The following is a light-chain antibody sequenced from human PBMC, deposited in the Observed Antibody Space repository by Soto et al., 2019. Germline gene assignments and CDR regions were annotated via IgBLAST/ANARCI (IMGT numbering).Light chain of an antibody. J-gene: IGKJ1*01. V-gene: IGKV3-15*01. CDR1: LGVFSS. CDR2: GAA. CDR3: QQYHHWPA. Sequence: IALSPSPHTPSVSPGERATLSCRASLGVFSSLAWYQQKPGQAPTLLIYGAATRATGIPARFSGRGSGTEFTLTISSLQSEDFAVYYCQQYHHWPAFGQGTRWIS.